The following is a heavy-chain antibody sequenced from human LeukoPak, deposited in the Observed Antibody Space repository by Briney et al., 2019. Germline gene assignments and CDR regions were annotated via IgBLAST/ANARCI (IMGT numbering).Heavy chain of an antibody. CDR3: ARESGRYQDFFEN. J-gene: IGHJ4*02. V-gene: IGHV1-3*01. Sequence: WASVKVSCKASGYTFNSYDIHWVRQAPGQRPEWMGGINGGSGRTKYLQKLQGRVTITRDTSANTAFMELSSLRSEDTAVYYCARESGRYQDFFENWGQGTLVTVSS. CDR1: GYTFNSYD. D-gene: IGHD1-26*01. CDR2: INGGSGRT.